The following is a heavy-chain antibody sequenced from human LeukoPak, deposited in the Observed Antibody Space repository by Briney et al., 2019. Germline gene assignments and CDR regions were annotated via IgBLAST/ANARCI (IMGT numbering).Heavy chain of an antibody. V-gene: IGHV3-23*01. CDR3: ARSGSGSSPGFDY. CDR2: IGASGEST. J-gene: IGHJ4*02. D-gene: IGHD1-26*01. Sequence: PGGSLRLSCAASGFTFSVAAMTWVRQAPGKGLEWVSLIGASGESTYYADSVKGRFTISRDNSKNTLYVQMNSLRADDTAIYYCARSGSGSSPGFDYWGQGTLVTVSS. CDR1: GFTFSVAA.